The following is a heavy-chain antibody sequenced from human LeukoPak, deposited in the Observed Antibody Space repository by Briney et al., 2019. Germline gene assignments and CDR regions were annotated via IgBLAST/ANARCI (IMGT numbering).Heavy chain of an antibody. Sequence: SQTLSLTCTVSGVSISSGGYYLSWIRQPPGKRLEWIGYIYYSGSTYYNPSLKSRVTISVDTSKNQFSLKLSSVTAADTAVYYCARGPSNYGWFDPWGQGTLVTVSP. CDR1: GVSISSGGYY. CDR3: ARGPSNYGWFDP. CDR2: IYYSGST. J-gene: IGHJ5*02. D-gene: IGHD4-11*01. V-gene: IGHV4-31*03.